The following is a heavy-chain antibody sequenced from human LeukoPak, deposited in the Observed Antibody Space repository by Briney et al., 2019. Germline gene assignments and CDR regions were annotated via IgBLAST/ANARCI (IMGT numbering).Heavy chain of an antibody. Sequence: GGSLRLSCTASGFTFGTYWMTWVRQAPGKGLEWVANMKQDESEKYYVDSVKGRFTISRDNAKNSLYLQMNSLRAEDTAVYYCARIYCSSTNCYRHFDYWGQGTLVTVSS. D-gene: IGHD2-2*01. CDR2: MKQDESEK. CDR1: GFTFGTYW. V-gene: IGHV3-7*01. CDR3: ARIYCSSTNCYRHFDY. J-gene: IGHJ4*02.